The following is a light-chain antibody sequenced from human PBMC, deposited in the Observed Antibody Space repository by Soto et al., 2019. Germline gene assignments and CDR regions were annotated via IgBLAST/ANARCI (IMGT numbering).Light chain of an antibody. J-gene: IGKJ1*01. CDR1: QSIKNW. V-gene: IGKV1-5*03. CDR3: QQSYSTPS. CDR2: KAS. Sequence: DIQMTQSPSTLSASVGDRVTITCRASQSIKNWLAWYQQKPGEASKLLIYKASTLESGVPSRFSGSGSGTEFTLTISCLQPDDVATYYCQQSYSTPSFGQGTKVDIK.